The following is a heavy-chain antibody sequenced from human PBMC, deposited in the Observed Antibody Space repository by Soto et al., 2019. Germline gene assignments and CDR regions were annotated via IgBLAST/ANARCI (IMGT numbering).Heavy chain of an antibody. CDR3: AHSRSGYSSSWSRWFDP. V-gene: IGHV2-5*02. J-gene: IGHJ5*02. CDR2: IYWDDDK. CDR1: GFSLSTSGVG. Sequence: GSGPTLVNPTQTLTLTCTFSGFSLSTSGVGVGWIRQPPGKALEWLALIYWDDDKRYSPSLKSRLTITKDTSKNQVVLTMTNMDPVDTATYYCAHSRSGYSSSWSRWFDPWGQGTLVTVSS. D-gene: IGHD6-13*01.